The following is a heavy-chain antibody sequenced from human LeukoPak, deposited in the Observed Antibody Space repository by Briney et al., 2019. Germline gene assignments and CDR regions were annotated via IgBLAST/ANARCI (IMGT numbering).Heavy chain of an antibody. Sequence: SETLSLTCTVSGGSINNYYWSWIRQPPGKGLEWIGYIYYSGSTNYNPSLRSRVTISVDTSKNQFSLKLSSVPAADTAMYYCARYLTGTATFDYWGRGTLVTVSA. D-gene: IGHD1-1*01. CDR3: ARYLTGTATFDY. CDR1: GGSINNYY. J-gene: IGHJ4*02. CDR2: IYYSGST. V-gene: IGHV4-59*01.